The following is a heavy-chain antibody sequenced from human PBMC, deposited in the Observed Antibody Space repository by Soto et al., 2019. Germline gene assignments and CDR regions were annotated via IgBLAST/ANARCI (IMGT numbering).Heavy chain of an antibody. CDR3: SRSPDY. J-gene: IGHJ4*02. CDR2: IYYSGST. Sequence: QVQLQESGPGLVKPSETLSLTCTVSGGSISSYYWSWIRQPPGKGLEWIGYIYYSGSTNYNPSLKSRVTISVDTSKNQFSLKLSSVTAADTAVYYCSRSPDYWGQGTLVTVSS. V-gene: IGHV4-59*01. CDR1: GGSISSYY.